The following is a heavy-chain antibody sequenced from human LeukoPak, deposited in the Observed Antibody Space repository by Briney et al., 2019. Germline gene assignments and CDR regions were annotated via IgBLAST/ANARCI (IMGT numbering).Heavy chain of an antibody. CDR1: GFTFSSYD. J-gene: IGHJ3*02. Sequence: GGPLRLSCAASGFTFSSYDMHWVRQGTGKGLEWVSAIGTAGDTYYPGSVKGRFTTSRENAKNSLYLQMNSLRVGDTAVYYCARGRGWGTFDIWGQGTMVTVSS. D-gene: IGHD3-10*01. CDR3: ARGRGWGTFDI. V-gene: IGHV3-13*04. CDR2: IGTAGDT.